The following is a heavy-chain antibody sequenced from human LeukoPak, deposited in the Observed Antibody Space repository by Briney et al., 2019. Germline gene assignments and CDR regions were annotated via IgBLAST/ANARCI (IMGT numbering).Heavy chain of an antibody. D-gene: IGHD2-21*02. CDR1: GFTVSSNY. V-gene: IGHV3-53*01. Sequence: GGSLRLSCAASGFTVSSNYMSWVRQAPGKGLEWVSVIYSGGSTYYADSVKGRFTISRDNSKNTLYLQMNSLRAEDTAVYYCGRVLGTARTYGMDVWGQGTTVTVSS. CDR2: IYSGGST. CDR3: GRVLGTARTYGMDV. J-gene: IGHJ6*02.